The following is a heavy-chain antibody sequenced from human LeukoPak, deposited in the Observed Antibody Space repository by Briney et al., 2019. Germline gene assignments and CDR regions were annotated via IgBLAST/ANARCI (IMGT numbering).Heavy chain of an antibody. V-gene: IGHV3-30*04. J-gene: IGHJ4*02. CDR2: ISYDESDK. Sequence: SCKASGFTFNIYAMHWVRQAPGKGLEWVAVISYDESDKYYADSVKGRFTISRDNSKNTLYLQMNSLRVEDTAVYYCARRWSFDHWGQGTLVTVSS. CDR3: ARRWSFDH. D-gene: IGHD6-13*01. CDR1: GFTFNIYA.